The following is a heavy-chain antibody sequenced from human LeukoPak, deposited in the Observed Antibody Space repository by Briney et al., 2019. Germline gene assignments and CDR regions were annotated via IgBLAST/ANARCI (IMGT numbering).Heavy chain of an antibody. CDR3: VRGGESTWS. CDR2: ISHDGGNK. Sequence: GGSLRLSCAASGFTFSNYALHWVRQAPGKGLEWVALISHDGGNKYYTDSVKGRFTISRDNSKNSLYLQMNSLRGDDTAVYYCVRGGESTWSWGQGTLVTVSS. V-gene: IGHV3-30-3*01. J-gene: IGHJ5*02. CDR1: GFTFSNYA. D-gene: IGHD2-15*01.